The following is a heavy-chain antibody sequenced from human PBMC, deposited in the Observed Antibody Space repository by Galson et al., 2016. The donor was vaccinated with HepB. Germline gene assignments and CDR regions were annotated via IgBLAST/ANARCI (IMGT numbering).Heavy chain of an antibody. J-gene: IGHJ6*02. CDR3: ARDWLYQVAGAYYSALDV. Sequence: SLRLSCAASGFTFSNFSMNWVRQAPGKGLEWISYIGGLGSAIYYADSVKGRFTISRDNAKNSLYLQMNSLRDEDTAVYFCARDWLYQVAGAYYSALDVWGQGTTVTVAS. CDR1: GFTFSNFS. V-gene: IGHV3-48*02. CDR2: IGGLGSAI. D-gene: IGHD2-21*02.